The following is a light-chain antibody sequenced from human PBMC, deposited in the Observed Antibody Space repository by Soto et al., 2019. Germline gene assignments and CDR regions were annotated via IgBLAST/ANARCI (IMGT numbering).Light chain of an antibody. CDR2: KAS. CDR1: QSISSW. Sequence: DIQMTQSPSTLSASVGDRVTITCRASQSISSWLAWYQQKPGKAPKLLIYKASSLESGVPSGFSGSGSGTAFTLTISSLQPDDVETYYCQKYNSYPPTFGQGTKVEIK. J-gene: IGKJ1*01. CDR3: QKYNSYPPT. V-gene: IGKV1-5*03.